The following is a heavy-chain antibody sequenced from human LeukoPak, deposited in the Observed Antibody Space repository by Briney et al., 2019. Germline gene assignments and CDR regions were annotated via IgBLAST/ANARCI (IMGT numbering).Heavy chain of an antibody. J-gene: IGHJ4*02. CDR3: ARGWTTFHH. Sequence: GGSLRLSCVGSGFTFNHYAMSWVRRAPGKGLEWVASVSENGDGTMYPDSVKGRFTISGDNSRKTVLLQVNSLRVEDAATYYCARGWTTFHHWGQGALVTVSS. D-gene: IGHD1-1*01. CDR1: GFTFNHYA. V-gene: IGHV3-23*01. CDR2: VSENGDGT.